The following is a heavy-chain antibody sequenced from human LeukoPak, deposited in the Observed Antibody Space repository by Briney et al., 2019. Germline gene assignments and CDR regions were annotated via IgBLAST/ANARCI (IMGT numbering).Heavy chain of an antibody. D-gene: IGHD1-14*01. CDR3: ARDRGNQRGYYYYYMDV. J-gene: IGHJ6*03. Sequence: PGGSLRLSCAASGFTFSSYAMHWVRQAPGKGLEYVSAISSNGGSTYYANSVKGRFTISRDNAKNSLYLQMNSLRAEDTAVYYCARDRGNQRGYYYYYMDVWGKGTTVTVSS. CDR1: GFTFSSYA. V-gene: IGHV3-64*01. CDR2: ISSNGGST.